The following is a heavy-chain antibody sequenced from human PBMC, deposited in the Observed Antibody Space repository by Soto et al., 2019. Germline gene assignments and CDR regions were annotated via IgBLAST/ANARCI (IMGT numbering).Heavy chain of an antibody. CDR3: AHRRGYFSVGSCYSIWFDP. CDR2: IYWDDDK. J-gene: IGHJ5*02. D-gene: IGHD2-15*01. CDR1: GFSLSTSGVG. Sequence: SGPTLVNPTQTLTLTCTFSGFSLSTSGVGVGWIRQPPGKALEWLALIYWDDDKRYSPALKSRLTITKDTSKNQVVLTMTNMDPVDSATYYCAHRRGYFSVGSCYSIWFDPWGQGTLVTVSS. V-gene: IGHV2-5*02.